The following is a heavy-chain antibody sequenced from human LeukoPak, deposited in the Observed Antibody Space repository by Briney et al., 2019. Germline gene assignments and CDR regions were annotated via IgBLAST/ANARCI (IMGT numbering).Heavy chain of an antibody. V-gene: IGHV3-21*01. CDR1: GFTFSSYS. J-gene: IGHJ4*02. Sequence: GGSLRLSCAASGFTFSSYSMNWVRQAPGKGLEWVSSISSSSSYIYYADSVKGRFTISRDNAKNSLYLQMNSLRAEDTAVYYCARDSFDFWSGVFDYWGQGTLVIVSS. D-gene: IGHD3-3*01. CDR3: ARDSFDFWSGVFDY. CDR2: ISSSSSYI.